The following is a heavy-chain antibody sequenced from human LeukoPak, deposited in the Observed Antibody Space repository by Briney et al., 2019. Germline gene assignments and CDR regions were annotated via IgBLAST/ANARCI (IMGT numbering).Heavy chain of an antibody. CDR3: ARSAYSGYDSLLWYYYYYGMDV. J-gene: IGHJ6*02. Sequence: SETLSLTCTVSGVSISSSSYYWGWIRQPPGKGLEWIGSIYYSGSTYYNPSLKSRVTISVDTSKNQFSLKLSSVTAADTAVYYCARSAYSGYDSLLWYYYYYGMDVWGQGTTVTVSS. V-gene: IGHV4-39*01. CDR1: GVSISSSSYY. CDR2: IYYSGST. D-gene: IGHD5-12*01.